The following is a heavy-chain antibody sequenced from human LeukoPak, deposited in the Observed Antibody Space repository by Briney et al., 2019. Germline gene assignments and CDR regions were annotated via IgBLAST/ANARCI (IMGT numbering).Heavy chain of an antibody. D-gene: IGHD3-22*01. CDR3: AKDPQYYYDSSGYPDY. V-gene: IGHV3-23*01. CDR2: ISGSGGST. Sequence: GGSLRLSCAASGFTFSSYAMGWVRQAPGKGLEWVSAISGSGGSTYYADSVKGRFTISRDNSKNTLYLQMNSLRAEDTAVYYRAKDPQYYYDSSGYPDYWGQGTLVTVSS. CDR1: GFTFSSYA. J-gene: IGHJ4*02.